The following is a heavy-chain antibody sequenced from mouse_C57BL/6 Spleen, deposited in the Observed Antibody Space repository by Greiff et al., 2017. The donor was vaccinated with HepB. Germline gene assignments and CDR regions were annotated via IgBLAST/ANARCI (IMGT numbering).Heavy chain of an antibody. V-gene: IGHV1-66*01. CDR1: GYSFTSYY. J-gene: IGHJ3*01. Sequence: VQLQQSGPELVKPGASVKISCKASGYSFTSYYIHWVKQRPGQGLEWIGWIYPGSGNTKYNEKFKGKATLTADTSSSTAYMQLSSLTSEDSAVYYCARNLRLRDWFAYWGQGTLVTVSA. CDR3: ARNLRLRDWFAY. D-gene: IGHD3-2*02. CDR2: IYPGSGNT.